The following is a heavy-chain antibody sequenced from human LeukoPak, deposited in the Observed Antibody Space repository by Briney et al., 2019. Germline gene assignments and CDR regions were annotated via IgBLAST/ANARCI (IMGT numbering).Heavy chain of an antibody. CDR3: ARDHYYGGNGYYFDF. J-gene: IGHJ4*02. CDR2: IYYTGST. D-gene: IGHD4-23*01. V-gene: IGHV4-39*02. CDR1: GGSINNRNFY. Sequence: KTSETLSLTCTVSGGSINNRNFYWGWIRQPPGKGLEWIASIYYTGSTYYNPSLKSRVTISVDTSKNQFSLKLSSVTAADTAVYYCARDHYYGGNGYYFDFWGQGILVTVSS.